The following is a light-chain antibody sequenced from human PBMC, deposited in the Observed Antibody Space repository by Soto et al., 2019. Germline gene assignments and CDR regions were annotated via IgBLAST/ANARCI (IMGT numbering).Light chain of an antibody. Sequence: QSALAQPASVSGSPGQSITISCTGTSSDVGGYNYVSWYQQHPGKAPKLMIYEVSNRPSGVSSRFSGSKSGNTASLTISGLQAEDEADYYCSSYTSSSPYVFGTGTKVTV. CDR1: SSDVGGYNY. CDR3: SSYTSSSPYV. J-gene: IGLJ1*01. CDR2: EVS. V-gene: IGLV2-14*01.